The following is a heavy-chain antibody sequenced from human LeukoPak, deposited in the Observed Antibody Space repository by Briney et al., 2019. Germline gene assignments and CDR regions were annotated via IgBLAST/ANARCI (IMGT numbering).Heavy chain of an antibody. V-gene: IGHV4-34*01. D-gene: IGHD5-18*01. Sequence: SETLSLTCAVYGGSFSGDFWSWIRQSPGKGLEWIGEIKYDGSTTYNPSLESRVTLSVDTSTNQFSLKLSSVTAADTAVYYCARGAEYSYGLYYFDYWGQGTLVTVSS. CDR3: ARGAEYSYGLYYFDY. CDR2: IKYDGST. CDR1: GGSFSGDF. J-gene: IGHJ4*02.